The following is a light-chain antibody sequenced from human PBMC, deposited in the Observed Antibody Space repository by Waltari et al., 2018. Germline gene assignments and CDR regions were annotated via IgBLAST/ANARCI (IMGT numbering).Light chain of an antibody. Sequence: QTVVTQEPSFSVSPGGTVTVTCGLSSGSVSPSYFPGWYQQTPGQSPRTLIYNTNTRSSGVPDRFSGSILGNKAALTITGAQAEDESDYYCVLYMGSGIWVFGGGTKLTVL. V-gene: IGLV8-61*01. CDR3: VLYMGSGIWV. CDR1: SGSVSPSYF. J-gene: IGLJ3*02. CDR2: NTN.